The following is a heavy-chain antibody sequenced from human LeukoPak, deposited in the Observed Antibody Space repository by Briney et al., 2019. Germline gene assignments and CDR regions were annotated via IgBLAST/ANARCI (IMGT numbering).Heavy chain of an antibody. CDR3: ARGGVRGVMWLGY. Sequence: SETLSLTCAVYGGSFSGYYWSWIRQPPGKGLEWIGEISHSGSTNYNPSLKSRVTISVDTSKNQFSLKLSSVTAADTAVYYCARGGVRGVMWLGYWGQGTLVTVSS. CDR2: ISHSGST. V-gene: IGHV4-34*01. D-gene: IGHD3-10*01. J-gene: IGHJ4*02. CDR1: GGSFSGYY.